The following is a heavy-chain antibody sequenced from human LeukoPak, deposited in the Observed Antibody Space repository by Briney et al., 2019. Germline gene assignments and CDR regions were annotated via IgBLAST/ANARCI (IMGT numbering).Heavy chain of an antibody. J-gene: IGHJ4*02. V-gene: IGHV1-24*01. CDR2: FDPEDDER. Sequence: ASVKVSYKVSGYTLSELSMHWVRQAPGKGLEWMGGFDPEDDERVYAQKFQGRVTMTEDTSTDTAHMELSSLRSEDTAIYYCATELRSGYFDYWGQGTLVTVSS. CDR1: GYTLSELS. D-gene: IGHD3-22*01. CDR3: ATELRSGYFDY.